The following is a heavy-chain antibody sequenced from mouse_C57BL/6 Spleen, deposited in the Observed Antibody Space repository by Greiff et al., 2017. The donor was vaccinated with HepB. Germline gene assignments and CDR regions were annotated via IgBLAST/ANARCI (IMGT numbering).Heavy chain of an antibody. CDR3: ARSFYYDYERFAY. V-gene: IGHV1-9*01. J-gene: IGHJ3*01. CDR1: GYTFTSYW. D-gene: IGHD2-4*01. CDR2: ILPGSGST. Sequence: VQLQQPGAELVKPGASVKLSCKASGYTFTSYWMQWVKQRPGHGLEWIGEILPGSGSTNYNEKFKGKATFTADTSSNTAYMQLSSLTTEDSAIYYCARSFYYDYERFAYWGQGTLVTVSA.